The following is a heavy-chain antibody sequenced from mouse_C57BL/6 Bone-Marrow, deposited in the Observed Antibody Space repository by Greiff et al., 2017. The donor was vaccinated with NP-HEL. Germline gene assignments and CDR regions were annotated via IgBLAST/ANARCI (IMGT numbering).Heavy chain of an antibody. V-gene: IGHV14-4*01. CDR2: IDPGNGDT. CDR3: AFYEYNEDCYAVDY. CDR1: GFNIKDDY. Sequence: VQLQQSGAELVRPGASVKLSCTASGFNIKDDYMHWVKQRPEQGLEWIGWIDPGNGDTEYAAKFQGKATLTADTSSNTAYLQLSSLTSEDTAVYYCAFYEYNEDCYAVDYWGQGTSVTVSS. D-gene: IGHD2-4*01. J-gene: IGHJ4*01.